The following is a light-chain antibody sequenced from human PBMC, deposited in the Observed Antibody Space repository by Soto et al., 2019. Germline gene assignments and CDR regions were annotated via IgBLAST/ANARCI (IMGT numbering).Light chain of an antibody. CDR1: QSVSNN. J-gene: IGKJ1*01. Sequence: EVVVTQSPATLSVSPGESATLSCRASQSVSNNLAWYQQRPGQAPTLLISRASERATGVPDRFSGRGSGTEFTLTISSLQSEDFVAYFCQQYNNWPTWTFGQGTKVDIK. CDR2: RAS. CDR3: QQYNNWPTWT. V-gene: IGKV3-15*01.